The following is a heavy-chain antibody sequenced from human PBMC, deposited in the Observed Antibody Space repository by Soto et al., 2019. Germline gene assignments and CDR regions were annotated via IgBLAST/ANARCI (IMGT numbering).Heavy chain of an antibody. D-gene: IGHD3-22*01. CDR2: ISYDGSNK. J-gene: IGHJ4*02. CDR3: AREILYYDSSGSDY. V-gene: IGHV3-30-3*01. CDR1: GFTFSSYA. Sequence: QVQLVESGGGVVQPGRSLRLSCAASGFTFSSYAMHWVRQAPGKGLEWVAVISYDGSNKYYADSVKGRFTISRDNSKNTLYLQMNSLRAEDTAVYYCAREILYYDSSGSDYWGQGTLVTVSS.